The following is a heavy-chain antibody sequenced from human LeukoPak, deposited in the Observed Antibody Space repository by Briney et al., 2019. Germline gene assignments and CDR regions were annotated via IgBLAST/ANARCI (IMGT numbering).Heavy chain of an antibody. CDR1: GGTFSSYA. Sequence: ASVKVSCKASGGTFSSYAISWVRQAPGQGLEWMGGIIPIFGTANYAQKFQGRVTITADESTSTAYMELSSLRSEDTAVYYCARTGEGVDSGYDWFDYWGQGTLVTVSS. D-gene: IGHD5-12*01. J-gene: IGHJ4*02. CDR3: ARTGEGVDSGYDWFDY. V-gene: IGHV1-69*01. CDR2: IIPIFGTA.